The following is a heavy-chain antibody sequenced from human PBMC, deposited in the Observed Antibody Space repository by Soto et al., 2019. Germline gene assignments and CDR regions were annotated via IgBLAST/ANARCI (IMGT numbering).Heavy chain of an antibody. CDR1: AGTPRTYC. V-gene: IGHV4-59*01. CDR2: SFYSRST. Sequence: TRPHPHSVSAGTPRTYCRTWIRHPPGKGLEWLGYSFYSRSTFYNPSLKSRVTISIHTSKSQFSLQLTSVTAADTAVYYCARGAADTAMVYSWGQGTPVTV. CDR3: ARGAADTAMVYS. J-gene: IGHJ4*02. D-gene: IGHD5-18*01.